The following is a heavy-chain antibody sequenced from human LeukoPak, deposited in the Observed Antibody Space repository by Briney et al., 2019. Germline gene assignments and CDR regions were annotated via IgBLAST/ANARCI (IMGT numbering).Heavy chain of an antibody. V-gene: IGHV4-61*02. CDR2: IYTSGST. D-gene: IGHD3-10*01. CDR3: ARESNSMVPYYYYMDV. CDR1: GGSISSGSYY. J-gene: IGHJ6*03. Sequence: SQTLSLTCTVSGGSISSGSYYWSWIRQPAGKGLEWIGRIYTSGSTNHNPSLRSRVTISVDTSKNQFSLKVSSVTAADTAVYYSARESNSMVPYYYYMDVWGKGTTVTVSS.